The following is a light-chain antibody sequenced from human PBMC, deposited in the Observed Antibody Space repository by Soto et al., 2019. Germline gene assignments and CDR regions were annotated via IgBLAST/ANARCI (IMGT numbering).Light chain of an antibody. CDR2: DAS. V-gene: IGKV3-20*01. CDR3: QHCCTSAL. Sequence: EIVLTQSPGTLSLSPGERATLSCRASQSVSSSYLAWYQQKPGQAPRLLIYDASRATGIPDRFSGSGSGTDFTLTITRLEPEDVAVYYCQHCCTSALFGPGTKVDI. J-gene: IGKJ3*01. CDR1: QSVSSSY.